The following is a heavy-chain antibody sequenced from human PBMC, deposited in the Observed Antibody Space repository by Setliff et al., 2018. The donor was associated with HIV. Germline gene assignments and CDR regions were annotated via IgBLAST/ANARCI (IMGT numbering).Heavy chain of an antibody. CDR1: VFSLSTSGIR. CDR3: AREGDYDSGSYSYFDY. Sequence: SGPTLVNPTQTLTLTCTFSVFSLSTSGIRVSWIRRPPGKALEWLARIYWDDDKFYSTSLKTRLTSSSDTSKNQVVLTMTNMDPLDTATYYCAREGDYDSGSYSYFDYWGQGTLVTVS. CDR2: IYWDDDK. V-gene: IGHV2-70*04. J-gene: IGHJ4*02. D-gene: IGHD3-22*01.